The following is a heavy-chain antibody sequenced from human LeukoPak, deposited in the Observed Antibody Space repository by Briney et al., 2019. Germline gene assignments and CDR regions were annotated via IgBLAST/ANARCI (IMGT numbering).Heavy chain of an antibody. CDR1: GGSISSGDYY. J-gene: IGHJ3*02. CDR3: AGHCGGDCSIGAFDI. Sequence: PSETLSLTCTVSGGSISSGDYYWSWIRQPPGKGLEWIGYIYYSGSTNYNPSLKSRVTISVDTSKNQFSLKLSSVTAADTAVYYYAGHCGGDCSIGAFDIWGQGTMVTVSS. V-gene: IGHV4-61*08. CDR2: IYYSGST. D-gene: IGHD2-21*02.